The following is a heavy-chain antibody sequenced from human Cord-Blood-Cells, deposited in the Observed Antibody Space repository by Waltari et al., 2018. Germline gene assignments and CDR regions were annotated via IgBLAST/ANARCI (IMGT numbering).Heavy chain of an antibody. CDR3: ARDGPLYYYDSSGYSGAFDI. V-gene: IGHV4-38-2*02. Sequence: QVQLQESGPGLVKPSETLSLTCAVSGYSTSSGYYWGWIRQPPGKGLEWIGSIYHSGSTYYNPSLKSRVTISVDTSKNQFSLKLSSVTAADTAVYYCARDGPLYYYDSSGYSGAFDIWGQGTMVTVSS. J-gene: IGHJ3*02. D-gene: IGHD3-22*01. CDR1: GYSTSSGYY. CDR2: IYHSGST.